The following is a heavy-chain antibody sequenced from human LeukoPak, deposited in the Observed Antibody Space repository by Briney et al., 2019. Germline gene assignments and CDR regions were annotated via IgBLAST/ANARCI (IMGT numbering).Heavy chain of an antibody. D-gene: IGHD2-2*01. CDR3: ARGPYCRSTSCYHPISLYYYYMDV. CDR1: GGSISSYY. Sequence: PSETLSLTCTVSGGSISSYYWSWIRQPPGKGLEWIGYMYYSGSTNYNPSLKSRVTISVDTSKNQFSLRLSSVTAADTAVYYCARGPYCRSTSCYHPISLYYYYMDVWGKGTTVTISS. J-gene: IGHJ6*03. CDR2: MYYSGST. V-gene: IGHV4-59*01.